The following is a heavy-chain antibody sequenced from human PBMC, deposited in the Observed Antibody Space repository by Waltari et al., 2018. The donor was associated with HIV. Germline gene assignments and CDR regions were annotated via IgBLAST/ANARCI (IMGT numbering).Heavy chain of an antibody. J-gene: IGHJ4*02. CDR1: GFTLRNYW. CDR2: SNEYGSTT. Sequence: EVQLVASGGGLVQPGGSLRLSCAASGFTLRNYWMHWVRQIPGQGLVWVSRSNEYGSTTNHATCVRGRFTISRDSAKNTLYLQRHSLRGEDTAVYYCVKEFGGNSDYWGQGTLVTVSS. V-gene: IGHV3-74*01. D-gene: IGHD3-10*01. CDR3: VKEFGGNSDY.